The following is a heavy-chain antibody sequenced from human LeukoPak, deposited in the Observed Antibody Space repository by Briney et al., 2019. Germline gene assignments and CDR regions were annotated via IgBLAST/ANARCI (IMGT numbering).Heavy chain of an antibody. CDR3: AKVDSSSWYYFDY. J-gene: IGHJ4*02. D-gene: IGHD6-13*01. Sequence: GGSLRLSCAASGFSFRSYEMTWVRQAPGKGLEWVSYISRSGSTIYYADSVKGRFTISRDNAKNSLYLQMNSLRAEDTAVYYCAKVDSSSWYYFDYWGQGTLVTVSS. CDR2: ISRSGSTI. CDR1: GFSFRSYE. V-gene: IGHV3-48*03.